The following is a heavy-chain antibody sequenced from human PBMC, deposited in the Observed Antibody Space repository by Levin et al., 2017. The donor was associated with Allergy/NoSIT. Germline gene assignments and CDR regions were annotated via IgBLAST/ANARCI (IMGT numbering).Heavy chain of an antibody. Sequence: GESLKISCAASGFTFSSYGMSWVRQAPGKGLEWVSAISASGYTTYYADSVRGRVTISRDNSKSTLYLRMYSLRAADTALYFCAKDPIVCSGGGCYGGRHHFDNWGQGTLVTVSS. CDR1: GFTFSSYG. CDR2: ISASGYTT. D-gene: IGHD2-15*01. CDR3: AKDPIVCSGGGCYGGRHHFDN. V-gene: IGHV3-23*01. J-gene: IGHJ4*02.